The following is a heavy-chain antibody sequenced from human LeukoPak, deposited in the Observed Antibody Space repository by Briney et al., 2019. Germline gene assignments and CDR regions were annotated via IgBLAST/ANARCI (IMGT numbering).Heavy chain of an antibody. D-gene: IGHD6-13*01. CDR1: GYSFSIYY. V-gene: IGHV1-46*01. CDR3: ARDGPGYTSSSTDYMDV. J-gene: IGHJ6*03. CDR2: INPGGGAT. Sequence: ASVKVSCKASGYSFSIYYMHWVRQAPGQGLEWMGIINPGGGATRYAQSFQGRLTLTRDTSTSTIHMELSSLRSEDTAVYYCARDGPGYTSSSTDYMDVWGKGTTVTVSS.